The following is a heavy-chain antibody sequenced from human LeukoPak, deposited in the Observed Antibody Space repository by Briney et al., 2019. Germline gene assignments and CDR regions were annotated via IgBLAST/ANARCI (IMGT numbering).Heavy chain of an antibody. J-gene: IGHJ4*02. Sequence: ASVKVSCNVSGYTLTELSMHWVRQAPGKGLEWMGGFDPEDGETIYAQKFQGRVTMTEDTSTDTAYMELSSLRSEDTAVYYCATDLGFRELLADYWGQGTLVTVSS. CDR3: ATDLGFRELLADY. CDR2: FDPEDGET. CDR1: GYTLTELS. D-gene: IGHD3-10*01. V-gene: IGHV1-24*01.